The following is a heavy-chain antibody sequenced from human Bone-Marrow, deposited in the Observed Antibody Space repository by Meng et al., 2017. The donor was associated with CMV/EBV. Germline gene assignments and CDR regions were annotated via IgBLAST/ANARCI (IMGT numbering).Heavy chain of an antibody. D-gene: IGHD2-2*03. V-gene: IGHV1-2*02. CDR2: INPNSGGT. J-gene: IGHJ4*02. Sequence: KVSCKASGYTFTGYYMHWVRQAPGQGLEWMGWINPNSGGTNYAQKFQGRVTMTRDTSISTAYMELSRLRSDDTAVYYCARDLDIVVVGGVHYWGQATRVTVSS. CDR3: ARDLDIVVVGGVHY. CDR1: GYTFTGYY.